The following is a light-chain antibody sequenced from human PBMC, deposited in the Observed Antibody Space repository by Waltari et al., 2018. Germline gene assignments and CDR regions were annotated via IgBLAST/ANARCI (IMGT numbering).Light chain of an antibody. Sequence: EIVLTQSAATLSLSPGERATLSCRASQSVSSYLAWYQQQPGQAPRLLIYDASNRTTGIPAMFSGSGAGTDCTLTISSLEPEDFAVYYCQQRSNWPPLFTFGPGTKVDIK. CDR2: DAS. CDR1: QSVSSY. V-gene: IGKV3-11*01. CDR3: QQRSNWPPLFT. J-gene: IGKJ3*01.